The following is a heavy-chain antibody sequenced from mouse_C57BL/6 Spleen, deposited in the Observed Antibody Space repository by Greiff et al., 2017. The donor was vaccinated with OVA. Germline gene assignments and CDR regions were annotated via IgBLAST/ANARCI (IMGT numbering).Heavy chain of an antibody. CDR3: ARDYDYDGAMDY. D-gene: IGHD2-4*01. CDR1: GFTFSDYY. V-gene: IGHV5-16*01. CDR2: INYDGSST. J-gene: IGHJ4*01. Sequence: EVKLMESEGGLVQPGSSMKLSCTASGFTFSDYYMAWVRQVPEKGLEWVANINYDGSSTYYLDSLKSRFIISRDNAKNILYLQMSSLKSEDTATYYCARDYDYDGAMDYWGQGTSVTVSS.